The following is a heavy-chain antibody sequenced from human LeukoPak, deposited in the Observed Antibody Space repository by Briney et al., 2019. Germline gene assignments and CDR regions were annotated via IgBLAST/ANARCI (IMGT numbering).Heavy chain of an antibody. J-gene: IGHJ4*02. D-gene: IGHD3-16*01. V-gene: IGHV3-23*01. Sequence: GGSLRLSCAASGLTFSSYAMSWVRQAPGKGLEWVSGISGSGGSTYYADSVKGRFTISRDNSKNTLYLQMNGLRAEDTAVYYCARGNGWGYFDYWGQGTLVTVSS. CDR2: ISGSGGST. CDR1: GLTFSSYA. CDR3: ARGNGWGYFDY.